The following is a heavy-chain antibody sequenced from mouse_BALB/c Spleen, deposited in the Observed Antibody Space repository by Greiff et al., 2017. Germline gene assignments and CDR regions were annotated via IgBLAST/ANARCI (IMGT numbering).Heavy chain of an antibody. CDR3: ARSPYDYDLYYYAMDY. D-gene: IGHD2-4*01. CDR2: INPYNGGT. J-gene: IGHJ4*01. CDR1: GYSFTGYT. Sequence: EVQLQQSGPELVKPGASMKISCKASGYSFTGYTMNWVKQSHGKNLEWIGLINPYNGGTSYNQKFKGKATLTVDKSSSTAYMELLSLTSEDSAVYYCARSPYDYDLYYYAMDYWGQGTSVTVSS. V-gene: IGHV1-18*01.